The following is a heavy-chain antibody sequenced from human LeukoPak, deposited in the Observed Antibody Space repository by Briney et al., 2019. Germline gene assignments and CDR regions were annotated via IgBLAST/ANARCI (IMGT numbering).Heavy chain of an antibody. D-gene: IGHD2/OR15-2a*01. CDR2: IRYAGSNN. CDR3: AKDQGPRDPFFLPDL. V-gene: IGHV3-30*02. CDR1: GSTFSSYG. J-gene: IGHJ4*02. Sequence: PGASLRPSCASSGSTFSSYGKRCVSRPPAKRLEWVAFIRYAGSNNYYTDSVKGRFTISRDNSKNTLYLQMNSLRPEGTAVYYCAKDQGPRDPFFLPDLGGQGTLVTV.